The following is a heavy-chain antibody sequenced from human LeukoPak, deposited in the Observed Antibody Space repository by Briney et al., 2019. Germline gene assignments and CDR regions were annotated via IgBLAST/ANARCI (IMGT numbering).Heavy chain of an antibody. J-gene: IGHJ4*02. D-gene: IGHD4-17*01. CDR2: IYYSGST. Sequence: PSETLSLTCTVSGGSISSYYWSWIRQPPGKGPEWIGYIYYSGSTNYNPSLKSRVTISVDTSKNQFSLKLSSVTAADTAIYYCARGSVTPDAGYWGPGTLVTVSS. CDR1: GGSISSYY. CDR3: ARGSVTPDAGY. V-gene: IGHV4-59*01.